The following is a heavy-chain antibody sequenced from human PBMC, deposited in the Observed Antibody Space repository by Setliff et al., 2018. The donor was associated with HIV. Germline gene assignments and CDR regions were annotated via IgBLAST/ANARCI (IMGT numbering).Heavy chain of an antibody. CDR2: INPRSGST. CDR1: GFNFITYY. D-gene: IGHD3-10*01. Sequence: GASVMVSCKASGFNFITYYMHWVRQAPGQGLEWMGLINPRSGSTDYAPKFQGRMTMTADTSTKTVYMELNGLTSEDTAVYFCAKVMSITMIRGALGNWGQGTLVTVSS. CDR3: AKVMSITMIRGALGN. J-gene: IGHJ4*02. V-gene: IGHV1-46*01.